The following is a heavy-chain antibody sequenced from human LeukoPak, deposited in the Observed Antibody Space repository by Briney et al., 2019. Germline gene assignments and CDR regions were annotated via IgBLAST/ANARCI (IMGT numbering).Heavy chain of an antibody. D-gene: IGHD3-10*01. J-gene: IGHJ4*02. CDR1: GGSFSGYY. Sequence: SETLSLTCAVYGGSFSGYYWSWIRQPPGKGLEWIGEINHSGSTNYNPSLKSRVTISVDTSKNQFSLKLSSVTAADTAVYYCARHKAYYYGSGRPYDYWGQGTLVTVSS. V-gene: IGHV4-34*01. CDR3: ARHKAYYYGSGRPYDY. CDR2: INHSGST.